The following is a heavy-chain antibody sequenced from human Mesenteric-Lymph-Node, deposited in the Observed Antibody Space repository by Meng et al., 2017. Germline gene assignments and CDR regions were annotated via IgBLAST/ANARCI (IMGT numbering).Heavy chain of an antibody. CDR2: IKSKADGGST. D-gene: IGHD4-17*01. Sequence: GESLKISCAASGFTFANAWMSWVRQAPGKGLEYVGRIKSKADGGSTDYAAPVRGRFTISRDDSKNTLYLQMNSLRAEDTAVYYCAREQNHGDPGDDALDIWGQGTMVTVSS. CDR3: AREQNHGDPGDDALDI. CDR1: GFTFANAW. J-gene: IGHJ3*02. V-gene: IGHV3-15*01.